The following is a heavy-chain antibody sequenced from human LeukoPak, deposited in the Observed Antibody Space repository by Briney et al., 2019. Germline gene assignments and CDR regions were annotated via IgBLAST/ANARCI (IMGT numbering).Heavy chain of an antibody. V-gene: IGHV3-33*01. J-gene: IGHJ4*02. CDR1: GFTFSNHG. CDR2: IWYDGSDK. Sequence: GRSLRLPCAASGFTFSNHGMHWVRQAPGKGLEWVAVIWYDGSDKYYADSVKGRFTISRDNSRNTVYLQMNSLRAEDTAVYFCARDRSSRHLDYWGQGTLVTVSS. CDR3: ARDRSSRHLDY. D-gene: IGHD6-6*01.